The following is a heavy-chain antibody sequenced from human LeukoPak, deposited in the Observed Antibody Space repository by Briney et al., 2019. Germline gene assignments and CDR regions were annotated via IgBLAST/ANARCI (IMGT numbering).Heavy chain of an antibody. J-gene: IGHJ6*03. CDR1: GGSFSGCY. CDR2: INHSGST. CDR3: ARVEGDYVLGYYYYYMDV. V-gene: IGHV4-34*01. Sequence: SETLSLTCAVYGGSFSGCYWSWIRQPPGKGLEWIGEINHSGSTNYNPSLKSRVTISVDTSKNQFSLKLSSVTAADTAVYYCARVEGDYVLGYYYYYMDVWGKGTTVTVSS. D-gene: IGHD4-17*01.